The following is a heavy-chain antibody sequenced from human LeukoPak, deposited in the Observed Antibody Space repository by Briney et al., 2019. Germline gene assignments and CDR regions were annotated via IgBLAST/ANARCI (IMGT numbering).Heavy chain of an antibody. D-gene: IGHD2-2*03. V-gene: IGHV1-69*05. Sequence: SVKVSCKASGGTFSSYAISWVRQAPGQGLEWMGRIIPIFGTANYAQKFQGKVTITTDESTSTAYMELSSLRSEDTAVYYCARDLGIVVVPAAEDPNWFDPWGQGTLVTVSS. CDR3: ARDLGIVVVPAAEDPNWFDP. CDR1: GGTFSSYA. CDR2: IIPIFGTA. J-gene: IGHJ5*02.